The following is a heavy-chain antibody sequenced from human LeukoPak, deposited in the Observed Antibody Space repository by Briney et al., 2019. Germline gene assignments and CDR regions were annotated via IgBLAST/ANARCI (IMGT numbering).Heavy chain of an antibody. CDR2: INHSRST. D-gene: IGHD3-3*01. CDR3: ARGWSRYYGMDV. J-gene: IGHJ6*04. V-gene: IGHV4-34*01. Sequence: SETLSLTCAVYGGSFSGYYWSWIRQPPGKGLEWIGEINHSRSTNYNPSLKSRVTISVDTSKNQFSLKLSSVTAADTAVYYCARGWSRYYGMDVWGKGTTVTVSS. CDR1: GGSFSGYY.